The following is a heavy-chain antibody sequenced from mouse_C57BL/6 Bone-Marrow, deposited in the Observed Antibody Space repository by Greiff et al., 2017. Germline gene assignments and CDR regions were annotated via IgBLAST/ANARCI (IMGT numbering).Heavy chain of an antibody. J-gene: IGHJ1*03. CDR3: ARTTYGSSYDFDV. V-gene: IGHV1-80*01. Sequence: VKVVESGAELVKPGASVKISCKASGYAFSSYWMNWVKQRPGKGLEWIGQIYPGDGDTNYNGKFKGKATLTADKSSSTAYMQLSSLTSEDSAVYFCARTTYGSSYDFDVWGTGTTVTVAS. CDR2: IYPGDGDT. D-gene: IGHD1-1*01. CDR1: GYAFSSYW.